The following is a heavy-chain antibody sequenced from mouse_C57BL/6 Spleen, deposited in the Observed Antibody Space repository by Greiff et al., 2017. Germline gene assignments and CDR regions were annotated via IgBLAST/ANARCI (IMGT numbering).Heavy chain of an antibody. CDR3: ARSPSDYGGYAMDY. Sequence: VQLKESGPELVKPGASVKMSCKASGYTFTDYNMHWVKQSHGKSLEWIGYINPNNGGTSYNQKFKGKATLTVNKSSSTAYMELRSLTSEDSAVYYCARSPSDYGGYAMDYWGQGTSVTVSS. J-gene: IGHJ4*01. CDR2: INPNNGGT. CDR1: GYTFTDYN. V-gene: IGHV1-22*01. D-gene: IGHD1-1*02.